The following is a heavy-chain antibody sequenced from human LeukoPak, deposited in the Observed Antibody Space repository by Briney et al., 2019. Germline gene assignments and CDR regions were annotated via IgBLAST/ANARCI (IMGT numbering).Heavy chain of an antibody. CDR1: GGSISSYY. J-gene: IGHJ6*03. V-gene: IGHV4-59*01. CDR2: IYYSGST. Sequence: PSETLSLTCTVSGGSISSYYWSWIRRPPGKGLEWIGYIYYSGSTNYNPSLKSRVTISVDTSKNQFSLKLSSVTAADTAVYYCARDGPRVLGRSHYMDVWGKGTTVTVSS. CDR3: ARDGPRVLGRSHYMDV.